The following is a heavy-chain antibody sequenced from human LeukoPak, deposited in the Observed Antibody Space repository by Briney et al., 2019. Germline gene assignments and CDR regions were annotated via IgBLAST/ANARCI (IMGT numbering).Heavy chain of an antibody. V-gene: IGHV1-8*01. CDR2: MNPNSGNT. J-gene: IGHJ5*02. D-gene: IGHD5-12*01. CDR3: ARTEGGYSGYDGLFDP. Sequence: GASVTVSCKASGYTFTSYDINWVRQATGQGLEWMGWMNPNSGNTGYAQKFQVRVTRTRNTSISTAYMELSSLRSEDTAEYDCARTEGGYSGYDGLFDPWGQGTLVTVSS. CDR1: GYTFTSYD.